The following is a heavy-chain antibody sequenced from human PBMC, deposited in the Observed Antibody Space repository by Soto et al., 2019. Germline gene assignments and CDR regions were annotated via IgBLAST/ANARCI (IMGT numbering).Heavy chain of an antibody. Sequence: QVQLVQSGAEVKKPGASVKVSCKASGYTFTSYYMHWVRQAPGQGLEWMGIINPSGGSTSYAQKFQGRVTMTRDTSTSTVYRELSSLRSEDTAVYYCARGTHGYNPYYYYGMDVWGQGTTVTVSS. J-gene: IGHJ6*02. D-gene: IGHD5-12*01. V-gene: IGHV1-46*01. CDR2: INPSGGST. CDR3: ARGTHGYNPYYYYGMDV. CDR1: GYTFTSYY.